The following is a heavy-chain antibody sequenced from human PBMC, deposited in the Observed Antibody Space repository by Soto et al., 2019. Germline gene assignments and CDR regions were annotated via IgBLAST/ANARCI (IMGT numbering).Heavy chain of an antibody. J-gene: IGHJ4*02. CDR2: ISGSGGST. CDR1: GFTFSSYA. Sequence: GGSLRLSCAASGFTFSSYAMSWVRQAPGKGLEWVSAISGSGGSTYYADSVKGRFTISRDNSKNTLYLQMNSLRAEDTAVYYCAKVDGVAGTRGPFDYWGQGXLVTVYS. D-gene: IGHD6-19*01. CDR3: AKVDGVAGTRGPFDY. V-gene: IGHV3-23*01.